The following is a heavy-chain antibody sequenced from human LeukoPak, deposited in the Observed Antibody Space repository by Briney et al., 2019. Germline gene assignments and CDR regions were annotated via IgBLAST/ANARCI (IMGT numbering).Heavy chain of an antibody. D-gene: IGHD4-23*01. CDR1: GYTFTSYY. Sequence: ASVKVSCKESGYTFTSYYMHWVRQAPGQGLEWMGIINPSGGSTSYAQKFQGRVTMTRDMSTSTVYMELSSLRSEDTAVYYCARASRVTPFDPWGQGTLVTVSS. CDR3: ARASRVTPFDP. CDR2: INPSGGST. V-gene: IGHV1-46*01. J-gene: IGHJ5*02.